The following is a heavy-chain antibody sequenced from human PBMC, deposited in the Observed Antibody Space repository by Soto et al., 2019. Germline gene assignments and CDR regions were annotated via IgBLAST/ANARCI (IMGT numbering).Heavy chain of an antibody. V-gene: IGHV3-53*04. D-gene: IGHD3-22*01. Sequence: PGGSLRLSCAASGFTVSSNYMSWVRQAPGKGLEWVSVIYSGGSTYYADSVKGRFTISRHISKNTLFLQMNSLRAEDTAVYYCAGGTPPTYYYDSSGSYFDYWGRGTLVTVSS. CDR1: GFTVSSNY. CDR2: IYSGGST. CDR3: AGGTPPTYYYDSSGSYFDY. J-gene: IGHJ4*02.